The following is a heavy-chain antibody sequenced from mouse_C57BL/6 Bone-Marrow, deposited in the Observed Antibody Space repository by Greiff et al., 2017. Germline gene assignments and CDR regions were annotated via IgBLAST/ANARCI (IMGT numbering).Heavy chain of an antibody. CDR1: GYTFTSYG. J-gene: IGHJ4*01. V-gene: IGHV1-81*01. CDR3: ARAKGNLFMDY. CDR2: IYPRSGNT. D-gene: IGHD1-1*01. Sequence: QVQLKESGAELARPGASVKLSCKASGYTFTSYGISWVKQRTGQGLEWIGEIYPRSGNTYYNEKFKGKATLTADKSSSTAYMELRSLTSEDSAVYFCARAKGNLFMDYWGQGTSVTVSS.